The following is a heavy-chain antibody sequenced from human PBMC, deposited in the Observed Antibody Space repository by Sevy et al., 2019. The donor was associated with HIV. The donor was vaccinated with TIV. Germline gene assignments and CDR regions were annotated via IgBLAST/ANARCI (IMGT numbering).Heavy chain of an antibody. CDR3: ARGRTRYTNGWSFDY. D-gene: IGHD6-19*01. V-gene: IGHV4-59*01. J-gene: IGHJ4*02. Sequence: SETLSLTCTVSGGSISAYYWSWIRQPPGKPLEYIGYIYYTGSTNYNPSLKSRVTISVDTSKNQISLVLTSVTAADTAIYYCARGRTRYTNGWSFDYWGQGTLVTVSS. CDR2: IYYTGST. CDR1: GGSISAYY.